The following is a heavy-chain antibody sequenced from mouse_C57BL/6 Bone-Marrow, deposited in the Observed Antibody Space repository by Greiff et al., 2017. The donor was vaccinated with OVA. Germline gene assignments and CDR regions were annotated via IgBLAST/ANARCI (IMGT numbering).Heavy chain of an antibody. CDR3: ASSITTVVAENYAMDY. V-gene: IGHV1-55*01. J-gene: IGHJ4*01. CDR1: GYTFTSYW. D-gene: IGHD1-1*01. CDR2: IYPGSGST. Sequence: QVQLQQPGAELVKPGASVKMSCKASGYTFTSYWITWVKQRPGQGLEWIGDIYPGSGSTNYNEKFKSKATLTVDTSSSTAYMQLSSLTSEDSAVYYCASSITTVVAENYAMDYWGQGTSVTVSS.